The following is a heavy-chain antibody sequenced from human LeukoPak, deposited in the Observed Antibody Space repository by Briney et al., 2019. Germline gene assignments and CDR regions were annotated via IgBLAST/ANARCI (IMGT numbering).Heavy chain of an antibody. J-gene: IGHJ5*02. CDR1: GYTFTSYG. D-gene: IGHD3-10*01. CDR3: ARTVLWFGELGEFDP. Sequence: EASVKVSCKASGYTFTSYGISWVRQAPGQGLEWMGWISAYNGNTNYAQKLQGRVTMTTDTSTSTAYMELRSLRSDDTAVYYCARTVLWFGELGEFDPWGQGTLVTVSS. V-gene: IGHV1-18*01. CDR2: ISAYNGNT.